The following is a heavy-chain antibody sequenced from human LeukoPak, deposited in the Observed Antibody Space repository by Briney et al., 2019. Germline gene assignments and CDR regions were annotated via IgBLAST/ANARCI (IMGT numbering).Heavy chain of an antibody. V-gene: IGHV3-30*14. J-gene: IGHJ6*02. CDR2: ISYDGSNK. CDR1: GFTYSICA. Sequence: GRSLRLSCAASGFTYSICAMHWVRQAPGKGLEWVATISYDGSNKYYADSVKGRFTISRDNSKNTLYLQMSSLRAEDTAVYYCVKGTGSKYYYYGMDVGRRETTVTVSS. CDR3: VKGTGSKYYYYGMDV. D-gene: IGHD3/OR15-3a*01.